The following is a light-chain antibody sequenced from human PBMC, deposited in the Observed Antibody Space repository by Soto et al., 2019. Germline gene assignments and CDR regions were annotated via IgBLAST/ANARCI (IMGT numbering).Light chain of an antibody. V-gene: IGKV3-20*01. J-gene: IGKJ5*01. CDR3: QQYGSASIT. CDR1: QSVSSSY. CDR2: GAS. Sequence: EIVLPQSPGTLSLSPVERATLSCRASQSVSSSYLAWYQQKPGQAPRLLIYGASSRATGITDRFSGSGSGTDFTLTISRVEPEDFALYHCQQYGSASITFGQGTRLE.